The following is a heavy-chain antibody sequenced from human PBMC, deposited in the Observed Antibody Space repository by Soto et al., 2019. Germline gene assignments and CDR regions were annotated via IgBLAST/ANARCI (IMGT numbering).Heavy chain of an antibody. J-gene: IGHJ4*02. V-gene: IGHV4-39*01. D-gene: IGHD3-22*01. CDR1: GGSISSNIYH. CDR2: IHYSGST. CDR3: ASQHYYDSSGYYVVY. Sequence: SDTLSLTFTVSGGSISSNIYHWCWIRHPPGKGLEWIGNIHYSGSTYYDSSLQSRVTISIDTSKNQFSLKLSSVTATDTSVYYCASQHYYDSSGYYVVYWGQGTLVTVS.